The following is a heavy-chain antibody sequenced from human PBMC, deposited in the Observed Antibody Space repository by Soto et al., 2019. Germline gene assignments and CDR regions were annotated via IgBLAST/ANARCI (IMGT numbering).Heavy chain of an antibody. V-gene: IGHV1-2*02. CDR2: INPNSGGT. CDR1: GYTFTGYY. Sequence: ASVKVSCKASGYTFTGYYMHWVRQAPGQGLEWMGWINPNSGGTNYAQKFQGRVTMTRDTSISTAYMELSRLRSDDTAVYYCARDMAHSPYYYGMDVWGQGTTVTV. J-gene: IGHJ6*02. CDR3: ARDMAHSPYYYGMDV.